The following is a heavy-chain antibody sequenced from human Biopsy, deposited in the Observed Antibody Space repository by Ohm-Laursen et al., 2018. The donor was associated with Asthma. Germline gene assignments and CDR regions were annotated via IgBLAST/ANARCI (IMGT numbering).Heavy chain of an antibody. J-gene: IGHJ6*02. CDR1: GGTFSNFA. Sequence: ASVKVSCKAPGGTFSNFAISWVRQAPGQGHEWLGGIMTVFGTTNYAQQFQGRVTITADESTSTAYMEVTSLRSEDTAIYYCARCQVGYSSGWSLLLKKIYYSGMDVWGQGTAVTVSS. CDR2: IMTVFGTT. D-gene: IGHD6-19*01. CDR3: ARCQVGYSSGWSLLLKKIYYSGMDV. V-gene: IGHV1-69*13.